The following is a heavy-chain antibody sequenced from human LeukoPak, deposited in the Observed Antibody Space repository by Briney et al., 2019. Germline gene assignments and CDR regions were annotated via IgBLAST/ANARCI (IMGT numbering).Heavy chain of an antibody. V-gene: IGHV1-2*04. CDR3: ARVSFYENYYGMDV. J-gene: IGHJ6*02. D-gene: IGHD5/OR15-5a*01. Sequence: GSVKVSCKASGYTFTGYYMHWVRQAPGQGLEWMGWINPNSGGTNYAQKFQGWVTMTRVTSISTAYMELSRLRSDDTAVYYCARVSFYENYYGMDVWGQGTTVTVSS. CDR2: INPNSGGT. CDR1: GYTFTGYY.